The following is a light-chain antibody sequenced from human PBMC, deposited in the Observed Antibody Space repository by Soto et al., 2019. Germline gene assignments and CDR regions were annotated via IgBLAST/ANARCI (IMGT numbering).Light chain of an antibody. CDR3: SSYTDSNTFYV. Sequence: QAVLTQPDSVSGSPGQSITISCNGTSSDVGGHDYVSWYQQHPGKAPKLTIFEVSNRPSGISNRFSGSKSGNTASLTISGLQAEDEADYYCSSYTDSNTFYVFGSGTKLTVL. CDR1: SSDVGGHDY. V-gene: IGLV2-14*01. CDR2: EVS. J-gene: IGLJ1*01.